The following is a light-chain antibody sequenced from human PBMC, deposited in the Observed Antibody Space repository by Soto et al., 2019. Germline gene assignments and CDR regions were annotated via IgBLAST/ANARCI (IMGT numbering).Light chain of an antibody. J-gene: IGLJ1*01. V-gene: IGLV2-23*02. CDR3: CSYAGSSTPYV. CDR2: EVS. CDR1: SSDVGSYNL. Sequence: QSALTQPASVSGSPGQSITISCTGTSSDVGSYNLVSWYQQHPGKAPKLMIYEVSQRPSGLSYRFSGSKSGNTASLTISRLQAEDEADYYCCSYAGSSTPYVFGTGTKATV.